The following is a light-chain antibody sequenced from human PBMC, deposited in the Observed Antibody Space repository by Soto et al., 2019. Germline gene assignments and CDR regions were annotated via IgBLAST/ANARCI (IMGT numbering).Light chain of an antibody. J-gene: IGLJ2*01. CDR1: SGHSSYA. V-gene: IGLV4-69*01. CDR2: LKSDGTH. Sequence: QPVLTQSPSASASLGASVKLTCTLSSGHSSYAIAWHKQQPEKGPQFLMKLKSDGTHRKGDGIPDRFSGSSSGAERYLTISSLQSEDEADYYCQTWDTGIQVFGGGTKVTVL. CDR3: QTWDTGIQV.